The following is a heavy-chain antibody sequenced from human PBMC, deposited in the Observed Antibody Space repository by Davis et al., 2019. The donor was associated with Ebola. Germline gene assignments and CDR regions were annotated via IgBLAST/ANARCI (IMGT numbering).Heavy chain of an antibody. CDR3: AIIVDPLVWELVDV. Sequence: AASVKVSCKTSGYTFSSYVIHWVRQAPGQGLEWMGWINADNGDTKYSQKLQGRVTITRDTSASTAYMELHSLRSQDTAVYYCAIIVDPLVWELVDVWGQGTTVIVSS. CDR2: INADNGDT. D-gene: IGHD2-15*01. V-gene: IGHV1-3*01. CDR1: GYTFSSYV. J-gene: IGHJ6*02.